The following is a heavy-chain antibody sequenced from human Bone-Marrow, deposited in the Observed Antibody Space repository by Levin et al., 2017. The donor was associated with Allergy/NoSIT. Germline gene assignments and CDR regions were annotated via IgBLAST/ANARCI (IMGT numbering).Heavy chain of an antibody. J-gene: IGHJ4*02. V-gene: IGHV4-39*02. CDR3: ARETMVRGVIAIDN. CDR1: GDSINSSRYY. Sequence: PSETLSLTCTVSGDSINSSRYYWAWIRQPPGKGLEWIGSIYYSGSTYYNQSLKSRVTITVDTSKNQFSLKLTSVSAADTSVYFCARETMVRGVIAIDNWGQGTLVTVSS. CDR2: IYYSGST. D-gene: IGHD3-10*01.